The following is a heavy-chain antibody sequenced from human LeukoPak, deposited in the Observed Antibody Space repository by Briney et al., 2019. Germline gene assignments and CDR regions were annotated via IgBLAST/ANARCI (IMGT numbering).Heavy chain of an antibody. V-gene: IGHV4-61*02. Sequence: SETLSLTCTVSGGSVSSGSYYWNWIRQPARKGLEWIGRIYTSGSTNYNPSLKSRVTISEDTSKNQFSLTLSSLTAAHTAVYYCARQGSVYDFDFWGQGLLVTVSS. J-gene: IGHJ4*02. CDR1: GGSVSSGSYY. CDR2: IYTSGST. CDR3: ARQGSVYDFDF. D-gene: IGHD5/OR15-5a*01.